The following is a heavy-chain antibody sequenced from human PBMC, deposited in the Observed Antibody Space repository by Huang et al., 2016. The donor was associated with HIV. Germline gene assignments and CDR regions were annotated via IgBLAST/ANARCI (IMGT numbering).Heavy chain of an antibody. J-gene: IGHJ4*02. D-gene: IGHD4-17*01. CDR2: IIPMFGTP. V-gene: IGHV1-69*13. Sequence: QVQLVQSGAEVTTPGSSVKVSCKASGGTFSKYAISWVRQAPGQGIEWMGGIIPMFGTPNYARKFQGRVTITADDSTSTTYVEVSSLRSEDTALYYCARGQLGSYGDYDVLYWGQGTLVTVSS. CDR3: ARGQLGSYGDYDVLY. CDR1: GGTFSKYA.